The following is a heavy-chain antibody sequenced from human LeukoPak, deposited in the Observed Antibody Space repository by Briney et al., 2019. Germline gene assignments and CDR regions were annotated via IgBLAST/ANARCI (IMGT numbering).Heavy chain of an antibody. Sequence: GGSLRLSCVPSGFTFSAFWMNWVRQAPGKGLEWVSYISSSGSTIYYADSVKGRFTISRDNAKNSLYLQMNSLRAEDTAVYYCARGGYSYGRGGGAFDIWGQGTMVTVSS. CDR2: ISSSGSTI. D-gene: IGHD5-18*01. CDR3: ARGGYSYGRGGGAFDI. V-gene: IGHV3-48*03. CDR1: GFTFSAFW. J-gene: IGHJ3*02.